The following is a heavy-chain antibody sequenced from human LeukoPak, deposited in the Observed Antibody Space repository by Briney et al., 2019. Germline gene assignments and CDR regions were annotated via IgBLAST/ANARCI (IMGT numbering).Heavy chain of an antibody. D-gene: IGHD6-19*01. Sequence: PGGSLRLSCAASGFTFSSYAMSWVRQAPGKGLEWVSAISGSGGSTYYADSVKGRFTISRDNSKNTLYLQMNSLRAEDTAVYYCEGSSGWYRDFDYWGQGTLVTVSS. CDR3: EGSSGWYRDFDY. CDR2: ISGSGGST. J-gene: IGHJ4*02. V-gene: IGHV3-23*01. CDR1: GFTFSSYA.